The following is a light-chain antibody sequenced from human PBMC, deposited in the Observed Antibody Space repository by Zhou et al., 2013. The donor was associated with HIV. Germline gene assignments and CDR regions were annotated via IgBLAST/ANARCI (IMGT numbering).Light chain of an antibody. CDR2: KAS. Sequence: DIQMTQSPSSVSASVGDRVTITCRASQSISSKLAWYQQKPGKAPKLLIYKASSLESGVPSRFSGSGSGTEFTLTISSLQPEDVATYHCQQYSSFSFFGGGTKVEIK. V-gene: IGKV1-5*03. CDR1: QSISSK. CDR3: QQYSSFSF. J-gene: IGKJ4*01.